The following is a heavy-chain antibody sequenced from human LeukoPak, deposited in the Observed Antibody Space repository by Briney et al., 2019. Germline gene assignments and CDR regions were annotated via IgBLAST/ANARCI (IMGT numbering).Heavy chain of an antibody. Sequence: VASMKVSCKASGYTFTSYGIDWVRQAPGQGLEWMGWISAYNGNTNYAQKLQGRVTMTTDTSTSTAYMELRSLRSDDTAVYYCAREYTYGAYYYGMDVWGQGTTVTVSS. D-gene: IGHD5-18*01. J-gene: IGHJ6*02. V-gene: IGHV1-18*01. CDR1: GYTFTSYG. CDR3: AREYTYGAYYYGMDV. CDR2: ISAYNGNT.